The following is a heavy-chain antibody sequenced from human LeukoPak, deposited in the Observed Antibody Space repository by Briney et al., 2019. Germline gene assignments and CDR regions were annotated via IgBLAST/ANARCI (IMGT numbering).Heavy chain of an antibody. CDR1: GGSFSGYY. D-gene: IGHD3-9*01. CDR2: INHSGST. V-gene: IGHV4-34*01. J-gene: IGHJ4*02. CDR3: ARTTLRYFDWLQTVYFDY. Sequence: SETLSLTCAVYGGSFSGYYWSWIRQPPGKGLEWIGEINHSGSTNYNPSLKSRVTISVDTSKNQFSLKLSSVTAADTAVYYCARTTLRYFDWLQTVYFDYWGQGTLVTVSS.